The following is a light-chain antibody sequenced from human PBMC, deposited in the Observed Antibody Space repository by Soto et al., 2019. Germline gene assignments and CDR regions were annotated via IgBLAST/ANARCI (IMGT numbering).Light chain of an antibody. V-gene: IGLV2-8*01. Sequence: QSALTQPPSASGSPGQSVTISCTGTSSDVGGYNYVSWYQQHPGKAPKLMIYEVSKRPSGVPDRFSGSKSGNTASLTVSALQAEDEADYYCSSYAGSNNLVFGGGTQLTVL. CDR3: SSYAGSNNLV. CDR1: SSDVGGYNY. J-gene: IGLJ2*01. CDR2: EVS.